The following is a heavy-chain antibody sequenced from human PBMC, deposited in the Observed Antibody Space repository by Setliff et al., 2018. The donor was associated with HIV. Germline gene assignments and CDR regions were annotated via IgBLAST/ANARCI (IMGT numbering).Heavy chain of an antibody. D-gene: IGHD4-4*01. J-gene: IGHJ4*02. CDR1: GYSFSSYA. Sequence: GASVKVSCKASGYSFSSYAISWVRQAPGQGLEWMGWISAYNGHTNYAQKFQDRVTMTTDTSTNTAYMELSSLGSDDTAAYYCAKTSPKDGYSSDFWGQGTPVTVSS. V-gene: IGHV1-18*01. CDR3: AKTSPKDGYSSDF. CDR2: ISAYNGHT.